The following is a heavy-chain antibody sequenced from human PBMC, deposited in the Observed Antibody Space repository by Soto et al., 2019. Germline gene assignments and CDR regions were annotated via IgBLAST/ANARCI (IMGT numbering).Heavy chain of an antibody. V-gene: IGHV3-7*03. Sequence: WGSLRLSCAASGFNFNTYWMYWVRQAPGKGLEWVANTDTDGSRKNYVDSVKGRFIISRDNAKNSLFLQMNSLRADDTAVYYCGRVPLDGNYANGVDVWGKGTTVTVSS. D-gene: IGHD4-17*01. CDR1: GFNFNTYW. CDR2: TDTDGSRK. J-gene: IGHJ6*04. CDR3: GRVPLDGNYANGVDV.